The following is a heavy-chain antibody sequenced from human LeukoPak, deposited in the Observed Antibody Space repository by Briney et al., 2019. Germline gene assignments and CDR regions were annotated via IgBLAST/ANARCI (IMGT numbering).Heavy chain of an antibody. CDR2: INGDGTVI. CDR3: SRDFVGADDS. J-gene: IGHJ5*01. D-gene: IGHD1-26*01. V-gene: IGHV3-74*01. Sequence: PGGSLRLSCAASPFTFSKYWMHWVRQAPGKGLDWVSRINGDGTVISYADSVRGRFTISRDNAKNTLYLQMNNLRVEDTAVYYCSRDFVGADDSWGQGALVTV. CDR1: PFTFSKYW.